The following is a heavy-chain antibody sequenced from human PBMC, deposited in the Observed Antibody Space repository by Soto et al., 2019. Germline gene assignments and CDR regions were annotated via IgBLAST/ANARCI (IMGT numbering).Heavy chain of an antibody. CDR1: GYGFNNYW. CDR3: ARQGFSKHYFSAADV. J-gene: IGHJ6*02. CDR2: ILPDDSDT. Sequence: GESLKISCKGSGYGFNNYWIGWVRQTPGHGLEWMGIILPDDSDTKYSPSFPGRVTISAGRSMTTAYLHLRSLEASDSATYFCARQGFSKHYFSAADVWGQGTTVTAP. V-gene: IGHV5-51*01. D-gene: IGHD2-15*01.